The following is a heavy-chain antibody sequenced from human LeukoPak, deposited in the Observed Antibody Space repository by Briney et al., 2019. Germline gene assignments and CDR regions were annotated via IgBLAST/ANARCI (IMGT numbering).Heavy chain of an antibody. J-gene: IGHJ4*02. V-gene: IGHV4-39*07. CDR2: IYYSGST. CDR1: GGSISSSSYY. CDR3: ARYYDFWSGYHNDI. Sequence: SETLSLTCTVSGGSISSSSYYWGWIRQPPGKGLEWIGSIYYSGSTYYNPSLKSRVTISVDTSKNQFSLKLSSVTAADTAVYYCARYYDFWSGYHNDIWGQGTLVTVSS. D-gene: IGHD3-3*01.